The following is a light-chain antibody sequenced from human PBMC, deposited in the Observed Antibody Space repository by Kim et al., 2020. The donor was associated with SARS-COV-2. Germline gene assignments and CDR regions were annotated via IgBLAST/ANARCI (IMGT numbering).Light chain of an antibody. CDR2: AAS. J-gene: IGKJ1*01. V-gene: IGKV3-20*01. CDR1: QSVSSSY. Sequence: SPGERATPSCRASQSVSSSYLAWYQQKPGQAPRLLIYAASTWATGIPDRFSGSGSGTDFTLTISRLEPEDFAVYYCQQYGSSPWRFGQGTKVEIK. CDR3: QQYGSSPWR.